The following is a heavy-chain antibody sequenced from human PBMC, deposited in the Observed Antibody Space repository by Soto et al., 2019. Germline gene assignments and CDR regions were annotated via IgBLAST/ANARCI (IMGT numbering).Heavy chain of an antibody. CDR3: ARDGSNFGDSSGYYSYWVQPFDY. Sequence: PGGSLRLSCAASGFTFSSYSMNWVRQAPGKGLEWVSYISSSSSTIYYADSVKGRFTISRDNAKNSLYLQMNSLRDEDTAVYYCARDGSNFGDSSGYYSYWVQPFDYWGQGTLVTVSS. D-gene: IGHD3-22*01. CDR1: GFTFSSYS. J-gene: IGHJ4*02. V-gene: IGHV3-48*02. CDR2: ISSSSSTI.